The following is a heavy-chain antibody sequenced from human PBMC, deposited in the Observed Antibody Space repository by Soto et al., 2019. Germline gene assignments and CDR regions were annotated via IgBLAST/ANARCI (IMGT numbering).Heavy chain of an antibody. D-gene: IGHD3-22*01. CDR3: ARGGDSSGYYYWIGAFDI. Sequence: PSETLSLTCTVSGGSISSYYWSWIRQPPGKGLEWIGYIYYSGSTNYNPSLKSRVTISVDTSKNQFSLKLSSVTAADTAVYYCARGGDSSGYYYWIGAFDIWGQGTTVTVSS. CDR2: IYYSGST. CDR1: GGSISSYY. V-gene: IGHV4-59*01. J-gene: IGHJ3*02.